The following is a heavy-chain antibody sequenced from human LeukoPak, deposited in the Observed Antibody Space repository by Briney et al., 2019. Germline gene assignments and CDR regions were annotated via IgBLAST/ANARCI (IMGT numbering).Heavy chain of an antibody. CDR1: GFTFSRFS. Sequence: GGSLRLSCAASGFTFSRFSMNWVRQAPGKGLEWVSSISSSGTYIYYADSVKGRFTISRDSAKNSLYLQMNSLRAEDTAVYYCANEQGYSSGYYYGPASFDYWGQGTLVTVSP. V-gene: IGHV3-21*01. CDR2: ISSSGTYI. J-gene: IGHJ4*02. CDR3: ANEQGYSSGYYYGPASFDY. D-gene: IGHD3-22*01.